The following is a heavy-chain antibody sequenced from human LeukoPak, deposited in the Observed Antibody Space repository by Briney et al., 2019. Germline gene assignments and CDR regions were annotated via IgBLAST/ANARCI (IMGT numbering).Heavy chain of an antibody. CDR3: ARVWELSFDY. D-gene: IGHD1-26*01. Sequence: PGGSLRLSCAASGFAFSNYGMHWVRQAPGQGLEWVAVISFDGTNKYYADSLKGRFTISRDNSQNALSLQMNSLRAEDTAVYYCARVWELSFDYWGQGSLVTVSS. CDR1: GFAFSNYG. J-gene: IGHJ4*02. V-gene: IGHV3-33*05. CDR2: ISFDGTNK.